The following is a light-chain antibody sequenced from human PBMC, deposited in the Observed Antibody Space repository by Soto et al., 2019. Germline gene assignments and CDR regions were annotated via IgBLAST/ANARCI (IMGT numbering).Light chain of an antibody. V-gene: IGKV3-15*01. Sequence: EIVMTQYPATLSVSPGERATLSCRASQSVSSNLAWYQQKPGQAPRLLIYGASTRATGIPARFSGSGSGTEFTLTISSLQSGDFAVYYCQQYNNWPFTFGPGTKVDIK. CDR2: GAS. J-gene: IGKJ3*01. CDR1: QSVSSN. CDR3: QQYNNWPFT.